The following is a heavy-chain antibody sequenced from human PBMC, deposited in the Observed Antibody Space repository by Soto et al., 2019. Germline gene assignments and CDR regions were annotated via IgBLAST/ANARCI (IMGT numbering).Heavy chain of an antibody. CDR2: ITNGGMS. Sequence: EVQLLESGGGLVQPGGSLRLLCAGSGFAFNNYAMTWVRQAPGKGLEWVATITNGGMSVYGNTVQGRFTISRDNTESTGYLHMNSLRAEDTAVYHCARIYTFNYHSSGGSNRVAYGGQGTLVTVSS. V-gene: IGHV3-23*01. J-gene: IGHJ4*02. D-gene: IGHD3-22*01. CDR1: GFAFNNYA. CDR3: ARIYTFNYHSSGGSNRVAY.